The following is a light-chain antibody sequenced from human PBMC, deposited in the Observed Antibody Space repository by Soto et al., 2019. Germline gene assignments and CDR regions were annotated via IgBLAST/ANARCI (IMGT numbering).Light chain of an antibody. V-gene: IGLV3-21*04. J-gene: IGLJ1*01. CDR2: YDS. CDR1: NIGSKS. CDR3: QVWDSSSDHRGV. Sequence: SYELTQPPSVSVAPGKTARITCGGNNIGSKSVHWYQQKPGQAPVLVIYYDSDRPSGIPERFSGSNSGNTATLTISRVEAGDEADYYCQVWDSSSDHRGVFGTGTKLTVI.